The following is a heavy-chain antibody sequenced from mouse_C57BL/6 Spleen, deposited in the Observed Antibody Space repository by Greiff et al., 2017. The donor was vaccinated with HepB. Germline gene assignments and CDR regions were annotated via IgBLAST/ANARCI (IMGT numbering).Heavy chain of an antibody. J-gene: IGHJ4*01. V-gene: IGHV1-18*01. CDR2: INPNNGGT. CDR1: GYTFTDYY. D-gene: IGHD2-1*01. Sequence: EVQLQQSGPELVKPGASVKISCKASGYTFTDYYMDWVKQSHGKSLEWIGDINPNNGGTIYNQKFKGKATLTVDKSSSTAYMQLRSLTSEDTAVYYCASKWGNCYAVDYWGQGTSVTVSS. CDR3: ASKWGNCYAVDY.